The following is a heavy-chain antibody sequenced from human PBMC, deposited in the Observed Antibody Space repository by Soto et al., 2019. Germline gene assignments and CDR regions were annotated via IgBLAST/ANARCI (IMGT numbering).Heavy chain of an antibody. CDR3: VRGYDPNSYYYYYYMDV. CDR2: ISWNSGSI. CDR1: GFTFDDYA. V-gene: IGHV3-9*01. Sequence: GGSLRLSCAASGFTFDDYAMHWVRQAPGKGLEWVSGISWNSGSIGYADSVKGRFTISRDNAKNSLYLQMNSLRAEDTALYYCVRGYDPNSYYYYYYMDVWGKGTTVTVSS. D-gene: IGHD5-12*01. J-gene: IGHJ6*03.